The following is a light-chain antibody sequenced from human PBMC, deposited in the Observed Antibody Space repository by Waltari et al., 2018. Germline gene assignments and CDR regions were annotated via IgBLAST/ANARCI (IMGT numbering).Light chain of an antibody. CDR3: LQYSHWPPWT. CDR2: DAS. CDR1: QSVGSK. J-gene: IGKJ1*01. V-gene: IGKV3-15*01. Sequence: EIEMTQSPATLSVSPGERATLSCRASQSVGSKLAWYQQKPGQAPRLLIYDASTRATGIPARFSGSGSGTEFTLTISSLQSDDFAVYHCLQYSHWPPWTFGQGTKVEIK.